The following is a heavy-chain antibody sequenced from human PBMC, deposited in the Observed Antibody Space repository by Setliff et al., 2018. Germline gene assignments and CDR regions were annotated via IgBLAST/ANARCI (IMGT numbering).Heavy chain of an antibody. D-gene: IGHD2-15*01. J-gene: IGHJ4*02. V-gene: IGHV3-33*08. CDR3: ARTCSGSGCYAGLES. Sequence: GSLRLSCAASGFTFSTYRMHWVRQAPGKGLEWVAVIWDDGGNKYHADSVKGRFTISRDNSKNTLYLKMNSLRPEDTAVYYCARTCSGSGCYAGLESWGQGTPVTVS. CDR2: IWDDGGNK. CDR1: GFTFSTYR.